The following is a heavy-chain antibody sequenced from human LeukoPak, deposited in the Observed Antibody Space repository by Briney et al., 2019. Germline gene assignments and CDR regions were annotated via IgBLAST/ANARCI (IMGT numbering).Heavy chain of an antibody. V-gene: IGHV3-15*01. CDR2: IRRKTDGETT. J-gene: IGHJ4*02. Sequence: GESLRLSCAASGFTFSNVWMSWVRQVPGKGLEWAGCIRRKTDGETTDHAAPVKGRFTISRDDSKNTLYLQMNSLKTEDTAVYYCVTDLVIKGYFDYWGQGALVTVSS. CDR3: VTDLVIKGYFDY. CDR1: GFTFSNVW. D-gene: IGHD2-21*01.